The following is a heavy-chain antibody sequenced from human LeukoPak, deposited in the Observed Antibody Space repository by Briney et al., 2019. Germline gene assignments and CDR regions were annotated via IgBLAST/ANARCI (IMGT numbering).Heavy chain of an antibody. D-gene: IGHD3-9*01. CDR1: GSTFGSVW. J-gene: IGHJ5*02. CDR2: IQPDGSEQ. Sequence: GGSLRLSCVASGSTFGSVWMSWVRQAPGKGLEWVGNIQPDGSEQYYVDSVKGRFTISRDNAKNSLSLQMNSLRAEDTAVYYCARHKDILTGTYGGPWFDPWGQGTLVTVSS. V-gene: IGHV3-7*01. CDR3: ARHKDILTGTYGGPWFDP.